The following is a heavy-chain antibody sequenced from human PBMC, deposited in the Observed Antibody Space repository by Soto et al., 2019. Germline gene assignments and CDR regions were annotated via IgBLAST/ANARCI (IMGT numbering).Heavy chain of an antibody. CDR3: ARDGWGSNWYFDL. Sequence: PGGSLRLSCGAPGVTFKDYGMHRVRQAPGKGLEWVAVISYDGKQTYYADSVKGRFTISKDKSKRTLFLQMNSLRVDDTAVYYCARDGWGSNWYFDLWGRGTLVTVPQ. J-gene: IGHJ2*01. CDR2: ISYDGKQT. D-gene: IGHD3-16*01. V-gene: IGHV3-30*03. CDR1: GVTFKDYG.